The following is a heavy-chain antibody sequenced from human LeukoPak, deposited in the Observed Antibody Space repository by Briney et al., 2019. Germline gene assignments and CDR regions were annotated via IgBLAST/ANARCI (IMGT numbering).Heavy chain of an antibody. V-gene: IGHV3-33*01. D-gene: IGHD3-22*01. J-gene: IGHJ4*02. CDR2: IWCDGSNK. Sequence: PGGSLRLSCAASGFTFSSYGMHWVRQAPGKGLEWVAVIWCDGSNKYYADSVKGRFTISRDNSKNTLYLQMNSLRAEDTAVYYCARDKPPPYYYDSSGIFDYWGQGTLVTVSS. CDR3: ARDKPPPYYYDSSGIFDY. CDR1: GFTFSSYG.